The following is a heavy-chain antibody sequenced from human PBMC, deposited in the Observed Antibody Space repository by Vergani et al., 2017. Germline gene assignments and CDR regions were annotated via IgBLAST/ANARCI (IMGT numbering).Heavy chain of an antibody. J-gene: IGHJ4*02. CDR1: GFTFSSYG. V-gene: IGHV3-7*03. D-gene: IGHD6-19*01. CDR2: IKQDGSEK. Sequence: EVQLVESGGGLVQPGGSLRLSCAASGFTFSSYGMSWVRQAPGKGLEWVANIKQDGSEKYYVDSVKGRVTTARENAKNSLYLQMNSLRAEDTAVYYCARMWLAPVPYFDYWGQGTLVTVSS. CDR3: ARMWLAPVPYFDY.